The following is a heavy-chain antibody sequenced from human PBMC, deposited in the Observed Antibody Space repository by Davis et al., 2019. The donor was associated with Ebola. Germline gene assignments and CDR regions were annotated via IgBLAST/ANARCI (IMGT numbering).Heavy chain of an antibody. D-gene: IGHD2-21*01. CDR3: ARDTRPCGGDCYDDTFDM. J-gene: IGHJ3*02. Sequence: PSETLSLTCTVSGVSITTQFWSWIRQSPGKGLDWVGYIHHGGSANSNPSLKSRATFSIDTSKSQVSLKLTSVTAADTAVYYCARDTRPCGGDCYDDTFDMWGQGTMVIVSS. CDR2: IHHGGSA. V-gene: IGHV4-59*11. CDR1: GVSITTQF.